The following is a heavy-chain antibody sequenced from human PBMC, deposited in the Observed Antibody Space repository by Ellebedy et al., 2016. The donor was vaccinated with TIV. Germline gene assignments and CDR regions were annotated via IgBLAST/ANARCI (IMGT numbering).Heavy chain of an antibody. D-gene: IGHD2-8*02. CDR1: GSTFSSYW. CDR3: VRTGRQWFDY. J-gene: IGHJ4*02. CDR2: IKQDGSAK. V-gene: IGHV3-7*01. Sequence: GESLKISCADSGSTFSSYWMTWVRQPPGKGLEWVANIKQDGSAKYYVDSVKGRITISRDNAKNSLYLHMNSLKAEDTAVYYCVRTGRQWFDYWGQGTLVTVSS.